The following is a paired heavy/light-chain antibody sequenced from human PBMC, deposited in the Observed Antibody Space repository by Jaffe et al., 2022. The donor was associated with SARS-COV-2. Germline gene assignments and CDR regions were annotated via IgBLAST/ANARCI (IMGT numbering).Heavy chain of an antibody. J-gene: IGHJ4*02. CDR3: AKHKTSIWSSIDY. V-gene: IGHV3-53*01. Sequence: EVQLVESGGGLSQPGGSLRLSCLASGITVTSNYISWVRQAPGRGLEWVSVIYSDGGRYYSDSVKGRFTISRDDSKNSVFLQMNSLTADDTAVYYCAKHKTSIWSSIDYWGQGTLVTVAS. D-gene: IGHD3-3*02. CDR1: GITVTSNY. CDR2: IYSDGGR.
Light chain of an antibody. CDR3: QQYDSYPLT. CDR1: QDISDY. CDR2: AAS. J-gene: IGKJ4*01. V-gene: IGKV1-16*02. Sequence: DIQMTQSPSSLSASVGDRVTITCRASQDISDYLAWFQQKPGKAPKSLIYAASTLQSGVPSKFSGSRSGTDFTLTISSLQPEDFATYYCQQYDSYPLTFGGGTKVEI.